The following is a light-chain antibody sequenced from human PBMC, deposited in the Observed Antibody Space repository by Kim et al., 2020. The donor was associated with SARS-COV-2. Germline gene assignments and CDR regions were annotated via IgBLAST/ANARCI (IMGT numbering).Light chain of an antibody. CDR3: QQYGSSPPYT. J-gene: IGKJ2*01. CDR1: QSVYVNY. V-gene: IGKV3-20*01. CDR2: RAS. Sequence: SPGERATLSCRASQSVYVNYLAWFQQKPGQAPRLLIYRASSRATDIPDRFSGSGSETDFTLTISRLEPEDFAVYYCQQYGSSPPYTFGQGTKLEI.